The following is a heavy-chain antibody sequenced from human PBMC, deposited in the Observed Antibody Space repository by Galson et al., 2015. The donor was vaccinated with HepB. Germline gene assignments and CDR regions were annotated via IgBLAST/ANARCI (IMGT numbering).Heavy chain of an antibody. V-gene: IGHV3-11*03. CDR2: ISSSSSYT. CDR3: ARSQRYSSGWYYFDY. CDR1: GFTFSDYY. Sequence: SLRLSCAASGFTFSDYYMSWIRQAPGKGLEWVSYISSSSSYTNHADSVKGRFTISRDNAKNSLYLQMNSLRAEDTAVYYCARSQRYSSGWYYFDYWGQGTLVTVSS. D-gene: IGHD6-19*01. J-gene: IGHJ4*02.